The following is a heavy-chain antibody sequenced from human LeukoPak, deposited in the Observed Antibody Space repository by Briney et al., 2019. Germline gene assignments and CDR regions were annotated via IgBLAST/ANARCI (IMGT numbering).Heavy chain of an antibody. V-gene: IGHV3-23*01. D-gene: IGHD6-6*01. CDR3: AKGAAARSYVYFDF. J-gene: IGHJ4*02. CDR1: GFTFSSSA. CDR2: VTGSSGST. Sequence: GGSLRLSCAASGFTFSSSAMSWVRQAPGKGLEWVSTVTGSSGSTYYADSVKGRFTISRDNSKNTLYLQMNSLKADDTDIYYCAKGAAARSYVYFDFWGQGTLVTVSS.